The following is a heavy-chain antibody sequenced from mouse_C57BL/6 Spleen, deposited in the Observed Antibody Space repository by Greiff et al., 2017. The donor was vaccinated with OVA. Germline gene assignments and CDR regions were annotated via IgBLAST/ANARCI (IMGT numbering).Heavy chain of an antibody. CDR2: IWSGGST. J-gene: IGHJ3*01. V-gene: IGHV2-4*01. D-gene: IGHD2-3*01. Sequence: QVHVKQSGPGLVQPSQSLSITCTVSGFSLTSYGVHWVRQPPGKGLEWLGVIWSGGSTDYNAAFISRLSISKDNSKSQVFFKMNSLQADDTAIYYCAKTGGYYGWFAYWGQGTLVTVSA. CDR1: GFSLTSYG. CDR3: AKTGGYYGWFAY.